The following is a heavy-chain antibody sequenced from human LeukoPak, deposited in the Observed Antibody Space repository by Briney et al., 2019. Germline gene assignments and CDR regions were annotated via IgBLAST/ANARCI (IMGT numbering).Heavy chain of an antibody. CDR2: IYYSGST. D-gene: IGHD2-15*01. V-gene: IGHV4-39*07. CDR1: GGSISSSSYY. J-gene: IGHJ5*02. Sequence: PSETLSLTCTVSGGSISSSSYYWGWIRQPPGKGLEWIGSIYYSGSTYYNPSLKSRVTISVDTSKNQFSLKLSSVTAADTAVYYCAGHIVVVVAAEHIDPWGQGTLVTVSS. CDR3: AGHIVVVVAAEHIDP.